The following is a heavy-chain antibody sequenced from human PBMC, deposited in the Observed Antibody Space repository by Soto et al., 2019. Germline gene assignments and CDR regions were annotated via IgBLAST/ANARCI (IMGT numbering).Heavy chain of an antibody. V-gene: IGHV4-34*01. CDR3: ARGGGTTARGDWFDP. CDR1: GGSFSGYY. Sequence: QVQLQQWGAGLLKPSETLSLTCAVYGGSFSGYYWSWIRQPPGKGLEWIGEINHSGSTNYNPSLKSRVTISVDTSKNQFSLKLSSVTAADTAVYYCARGGGTTARGDWFDPWGQGTLVTVSS. D-gene: IGHD1-1*01. CDR2: INHSGST. J-gene: IGHJ5*02.